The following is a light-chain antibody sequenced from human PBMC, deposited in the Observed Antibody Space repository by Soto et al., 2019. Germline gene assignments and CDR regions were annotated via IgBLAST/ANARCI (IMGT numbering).Light chain of an antibody. CDR1: QVIASSH. CDR3: QQYTNSIT. V-gene: IGKV3-20*01. J-gene: IGKJ5*01. CDR2: DTS. Sequence: IVLTQSPGTLSLSPGERATLSCRASQVIASSHLAWHQQKPGQAPRLLIFDTSRRATGIPDRFSGSGSETDFTLTINRLEPEDFAVYYCQQYTNSITFGQGTRLEIK.